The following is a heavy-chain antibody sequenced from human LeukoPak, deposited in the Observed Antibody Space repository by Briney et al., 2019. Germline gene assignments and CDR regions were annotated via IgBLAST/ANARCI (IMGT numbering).Heavy chain of an antibody. CDR3: ARESCTNGVCYFKGVAKGNWFDP. J-gene: IGHJ5*02. CDR2: ISSSSSTI. D-gene: IGHD2-8*01. CDR1: GFTFSSYS. Sequence: PGGSLRLSCAASGFTFSSYSMNWVRQAPGKGLEWVSYISSSSSTIYYADSVKGRFTISRDNAKNSLYLQMNSLRAEDTAVYYCARESCTNGVCYFKGVAKGNWFDPWGQGTLVTVSS. V-gene: IGHV3-48*01.